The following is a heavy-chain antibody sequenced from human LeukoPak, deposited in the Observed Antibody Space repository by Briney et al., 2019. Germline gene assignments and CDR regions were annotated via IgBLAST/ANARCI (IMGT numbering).Heavy chain of an antibody. CDR2: ISAYSGNT. Sequence: GASVKVSCKASGYTFTSYGITWVRQAPGQGLEWMGWISAYSGNTNYAQKVQGRVTMTTDTSTSTAYMELRSLRSDDTAVYYCARVSHYYGSEIEYWGQGTLVTVSS. CDR3: ARVSHYYGSEIEY. CDR1: GYTFTSYG. J-gene: IGHJ4*02. D-gene: IGHD3-10*01. V-gene: IGHV1-18*01.